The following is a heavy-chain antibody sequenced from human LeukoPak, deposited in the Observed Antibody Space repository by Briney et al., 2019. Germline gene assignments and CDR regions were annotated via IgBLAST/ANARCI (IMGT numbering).Heavy chain of an antibody. Sequence: PGGSLRLSCAASGFTFSSYAMSWVRQAPGKGLEWVAVIWYDGSNKYYADSVKGRFTISRDNSKSTLYLQMNSLRAEDTAVYYCARDAPLGVGMEYWGQGTLVTVSS. V-gene: IGHV3-33*08. D-gene: IGHD2-8*01. CDR2: IWYDGSNK. J-gene: IGHJ4*02. CDR3: ARDAPLGVGMEY. CDR1: GFTFSSYA.